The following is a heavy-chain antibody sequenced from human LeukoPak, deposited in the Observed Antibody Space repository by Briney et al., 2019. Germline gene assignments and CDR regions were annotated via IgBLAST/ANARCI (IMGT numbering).Heavy chain of an antibody. Sequence: GGSLRLSCAASGFTVGNNYMSWVRQVPGKGLEWVSVIYKVGNTFYADFVKGKFTISRDNSKNTLYVQMNSLRAEDTALYYCARGLEVGRTGVWAFDIWGQGTMVTVSS. J-gene: IGHJ3*02. D-gene: IGHD7-27*01. V-gene: IGHV3-66*01. CDR3: ARGLEVGRTGVWAFDI. CDR2: IYKVGNT. CDR1: GFTVGNNY.